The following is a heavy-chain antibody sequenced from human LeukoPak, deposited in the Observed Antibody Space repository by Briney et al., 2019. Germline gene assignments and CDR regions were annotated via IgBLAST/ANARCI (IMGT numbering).Heavy chain of an antibody. V-gene: IGHV1-2*06. CDR1: GYTFTGYY. CDR3: ARDGRYGDQVRFDI. J-gene: IGHJ3*02. Sequence: ASVKVSCKASGYTFTGYYMHWVRQAPGQGLEWMGRINPNSGGTNYAQKFQGRVTMTRDTSISTAYMELSRLRSDDTAVYYCARDGRYGDQVRFDIWGQGTMVTVSS. CDR2: INPNSGGT. D-gene: IGHD4-17*01.